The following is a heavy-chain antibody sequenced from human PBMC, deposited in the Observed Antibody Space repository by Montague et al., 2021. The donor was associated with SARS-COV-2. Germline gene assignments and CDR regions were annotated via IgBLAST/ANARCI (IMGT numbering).Heavy chain of an antibody. D-gene: IGHD2-8*01. Sequence: SLRLSCAASGFDFRSHWMHWVRQAPGKGLMWVSRITHDETGTTTCAGSVEGRFTISRDNAKNILYLQMNSLRGDDTAIYFCARDVPGVGALDVWGHGTLVTVSS. CDR1: GFDFRSHW. CDR3: ARDVPGVGALDV. V-gene: IGHV3-74*03. J-gene: IGHJ3*01. CDR2: ITHDETGTT.